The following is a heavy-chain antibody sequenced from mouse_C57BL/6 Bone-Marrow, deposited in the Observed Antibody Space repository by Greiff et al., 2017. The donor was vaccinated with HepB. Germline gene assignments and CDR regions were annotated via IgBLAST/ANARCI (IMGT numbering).Heavy chain of an antibody. Sequence: DVKLVESGGGLVQPGGSMKLSCVASGFTFSNYWMNWVRQSPEKGLEWVAQIRLKSDNYATHYAESVKGRFTISRDDSKSSVYLQMNNLRAEDTGIYYCTIGLRRRDWYFDVWGTGTTVTVSS. CDR3: TIGLRRRDWYFDV. J-gene: IGHJ1*03. CDR2: IRLKSDNYAT. CDR1: GFTFSNYW. D-gene: IGHD2-4*01. V-gene: IGHV6-3*01.